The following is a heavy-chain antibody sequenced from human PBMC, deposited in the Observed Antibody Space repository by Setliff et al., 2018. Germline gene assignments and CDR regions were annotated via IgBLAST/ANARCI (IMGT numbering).Heavy chain of an antibody. CDR2: ISGHNGDT. Sequence: ASVKVSCKTSGYPFTNYGLSWVRQAPGQGLEWMGWISGHNGDTKYSQKFQGRVTITRDTSASTAYMELSSLRSEDTAVYYCARTRGLDVWGQGTTVTVSS. J-gene: IGHJ6*02. CDR1: GYPFTNYG. V-gene: IGHV1-18*01. CDR3: ARTRGLDV.